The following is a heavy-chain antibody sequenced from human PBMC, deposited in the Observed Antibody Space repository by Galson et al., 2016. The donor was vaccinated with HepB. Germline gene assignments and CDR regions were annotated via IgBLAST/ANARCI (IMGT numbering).Heavy chain of an antibody. D-gene: IGHD6-19*01. CDR3: ARGQGSY. CDR1: GFSFSHSA. V-gene: IGHV3-23*01. J-gene: IGHJ4*02. CDR2: ISAGGEVT. Sequence: SLRLSCAASGFSFSHSALTWVRQAPGKGPEWVSGISAGGEVTYDSDSLKGRFTISRDNTQNSLFLQMNSLRDEDTAMYYCARGQGSYWGRGTLVTVSS.